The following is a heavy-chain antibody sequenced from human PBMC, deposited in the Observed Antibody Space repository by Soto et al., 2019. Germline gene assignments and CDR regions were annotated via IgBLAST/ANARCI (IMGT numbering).Heavy chain of an antibody. Sequence: QPGGALGVSCSASAFTLSAYDMHWVRQPNGKGLEWVSALGAADDPYYLGSVKGRFTISRENAKNSLYLQMNNLRAGDTAVYYCARAYSGRLPRRADYYYAMDVWGQGTTVTVSS. CDR2: LGAADDP. V-gene: IGHV3-13*05. CDR1: AFTLSAYD. D-gene: IGHD2-15*01. J-gene: IGHJ6*02. CDR3: ARAYSGRLPRRADYYYAMDV.